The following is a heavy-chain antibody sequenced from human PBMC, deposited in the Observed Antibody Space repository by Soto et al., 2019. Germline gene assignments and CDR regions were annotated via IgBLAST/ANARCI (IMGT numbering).Heavy chain of an antibody. J-gene: IGHJ4*02. Sequence: PSETLSLTCTVSGGSISSYYWSWIRQPPGKGLEWIGYIYYSGSTNYNPSLKSRVTISVDTSKNQFSLKLSSVNAADTAVYYCARRKQGSSFLFEYWGQGTLVTVS. D-gene: IGHD6-6*01. V-gene: IGHV4-59*01. CDR2: IYYSGST. CDR3: ARRKQGSSFLFEY. CDR1: GGSISSYY.